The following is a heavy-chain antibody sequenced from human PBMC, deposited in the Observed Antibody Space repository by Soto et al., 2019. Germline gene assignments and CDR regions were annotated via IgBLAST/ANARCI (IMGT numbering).Heavy chain of an antibody. Sequence: ETLSLTCAVYGGSFSGYYWSWIRQPPGKGLEWIGEINHSGSTNYNPSLKSRVTISVDTSKNQFSLKLSSVTAADTAVYYCARGSLAGFDYWGQGTLVTVSS. J-gene: IGHJ4*02. D-gene: IGHD6-19*01. V-gene: IGHV4-34*01. CDR3: ARGSLAGFDY. CDR2: INHSGST. CDR1: GGSFSGYY.